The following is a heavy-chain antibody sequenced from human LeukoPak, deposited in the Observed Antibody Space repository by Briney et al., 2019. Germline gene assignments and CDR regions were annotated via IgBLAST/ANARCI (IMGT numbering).Heavy chain of an antibody. Sequence: SETLSLTCTVSGGSISSGGYYWSWIRQHPGKGLEWIGYIYYSGSTYYNPSLKSRVTISIDTSKNQFSLKLSSVTAADTAVYYCARRKDYIAAAGPQYYYGMDVWGQGTTVTVSS. CDR1: GGSISSGGYY. CDR2: IYYSGST. CDR3: ARRKDYIAAAGPQYYYGMDV. J-gene: IGHJ6*02. D-gene: IGHD6-13*01. V-gene: IGHV4-31*03.